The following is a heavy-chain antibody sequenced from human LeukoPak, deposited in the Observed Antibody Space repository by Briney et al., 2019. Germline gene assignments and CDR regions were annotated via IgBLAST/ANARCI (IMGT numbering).Heavy chain of an antibody. V-gene: IGHV3-23*01. CDR3: AKDRGYCSGGSSCNY. CDR1: GFTFSSYG. CDR2: ISGSGGST. Sequence: GGTLRLSCAASGFTFSSYGMSWVRQAPGKGLEWVSAISGSGGSTYYADSVKGRFTISRDNSRNTLYLQMNSLRAEDTAVHYCAKDRGYCSGGSSCNYWGQGTLVTVSS. J-gene: IGHJ4*02. D-gene: IGHD2-15*01.